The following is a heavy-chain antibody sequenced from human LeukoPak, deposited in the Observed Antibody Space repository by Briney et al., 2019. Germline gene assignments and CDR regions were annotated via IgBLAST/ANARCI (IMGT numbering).Heavy chain of an antibody. J-gene: IGHJ3*01. V-gene: IGHV1-18*01. Sequence: GASVKVSCKASGYTFSNYAISWVRQAPGQGLEWMGWIGACNPDYTQSLQGRVTMTTDTSTSTAYMELRSLKSDDTAVYYCAREDPGGAFDVWGRGTMVTVS. CDR2: IGACNP. D-gene: IGHD3-16*01. CDR1: GYTFSNYA. CDR3: AREDPGGAFDV.